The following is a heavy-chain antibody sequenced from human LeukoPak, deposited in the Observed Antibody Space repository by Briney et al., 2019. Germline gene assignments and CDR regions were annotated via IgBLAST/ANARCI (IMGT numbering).Heavy chain of an antibody. V-gene: IGHV1-46*01. J-gene: IGHJ3*02. CDR2: INPSGGST. D-gene: IGHD3-22*01. Sequence: GASVKVSCKASGYTFTSYYMHWVRQAPGQGLEWMGIINPSGGSTSYAQKFQGRVTMTRDTSTSTVYMELSSLRSEDTAVYYCARDYYDSSGYYLNASDIWGQGTMVTVSS. CDR1: GYTFTSYY. CDR3: ARDYYDSSGYYLNASDI.